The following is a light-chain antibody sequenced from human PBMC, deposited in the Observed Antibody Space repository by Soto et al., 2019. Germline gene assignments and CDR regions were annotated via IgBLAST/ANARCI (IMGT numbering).Light chain of an antibody. CDR1: RSVVRF. CDR2: DTS. J-gene: IGKJ2*02. V-gene: IGKV3-15*01. CDR3: QQYDNWPPCT. Sequence: EIVMTQSPATLSVSPGEKVTLSCRASRSVVRFLAWYQQRPGQAPRLLIYDTSTRATGVPARFSGSGSGTEFSLTISSLQSEDFAVYYCQQYDNWPPCTFGQGTKLEVK.